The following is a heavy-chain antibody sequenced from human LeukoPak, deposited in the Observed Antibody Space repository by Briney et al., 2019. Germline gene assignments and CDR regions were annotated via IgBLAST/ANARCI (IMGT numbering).Heavy chain of an antibody. CDR1: GGSISTDY. V-gene: IGHV4-4*07. CDR3: ASDFGY. J-gene: IGHJ4*02. D-gene: IGHD3-10*01. Sequence: PSETLPLTCTVSGGSISTDYWTWIRQPAGKGLEWIGLIYTSGSTNYNPSLKSRVTMSVDTSKNQFSLKLTSVTAADTAVYYCASDFGYWGQGTLVTVSS. CDR2: IYTSGST.